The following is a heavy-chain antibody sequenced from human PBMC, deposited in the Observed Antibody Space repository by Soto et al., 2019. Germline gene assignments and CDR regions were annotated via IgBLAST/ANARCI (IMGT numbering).Heavy chain of an antibody. CDR3: ARRHYYDRRYYYHGMDV. Sequence: GESLKISCKGSGYSFTSYWIGWVRQMPGKGLEWMGIIYPGDSDTRYSPSFQGQVTISADKSISTAYLQWSSLKASDTAMYYCARRHYYDRRYYYHGMDVWGQGTTVTVSS. CDR1: GYSFTSYW. CDR2: IYPGDSDT. V-gene: IGHV5-51*01. D-gene: IGHD3-22*01. J-gene: IGHJ6*02.